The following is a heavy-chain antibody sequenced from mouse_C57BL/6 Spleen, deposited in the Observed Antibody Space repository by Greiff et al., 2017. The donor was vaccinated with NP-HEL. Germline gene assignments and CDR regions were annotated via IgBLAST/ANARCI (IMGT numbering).Heavy chain of an antibody. J-gene: IGHJ2*01. Sequence: EVQLQQSGPELVKPGASVKISCKASGYTFTDYYMNWVKQSHGKSLEWIGDINPNNGGTSYNQKFKGKATLTVDKSSSTAYMELRSLTSEDSAVYYCARSDELGYVGPFDYWGQGTTLTVSS. D-gene: IGHD2-14*01. V-gene: IGHV1-26*01. CDR1: GYTFTDYY. CDR2: INPNNGGT. CDR3: ARSDELGYVGPFDY.